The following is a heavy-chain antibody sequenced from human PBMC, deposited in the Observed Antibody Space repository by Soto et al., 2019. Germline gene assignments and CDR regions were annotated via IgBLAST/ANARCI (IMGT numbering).Heavy chain of an antibody. J-gene: IGHJ6*02. CDR1: GGSFSGYY. V-gene: IGHV4-34*01. D-gene: IGHD2-2*01. CDR2: INQSGNT. Sequence: PSETLSLTCAVSGGSFSGYYWTWIRQIPGKGLEWIGEINQSGNTKYNPSLMSRVTMSVDTSRNQFSLKLRSVTAADTAVYYCARLSYALNWDFHYGMQVWGQGTSVTVSS. CDR3: ARLSYALNWDFHYGMQV.